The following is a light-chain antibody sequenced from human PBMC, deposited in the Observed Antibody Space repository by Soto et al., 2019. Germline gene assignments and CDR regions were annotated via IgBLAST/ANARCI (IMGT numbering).Light chain of an antibody. CDR1: SGHSNYA. CDR3: QTWGSGIVV. J-gene: IGLJ2*01. Sequence: QLVLTQSPSASASLGASVKLTCTLSSGHSNYAIAWHQQQSEKGPRYLMKLNSDGSHSKGDGIPDRFSGSSSGAERYLTISRLQSEDEADYYCQTWGSGIVVFGGGPKVTVL. V-gene: IGLV4-69*01. CDR2: LNSDGSH.